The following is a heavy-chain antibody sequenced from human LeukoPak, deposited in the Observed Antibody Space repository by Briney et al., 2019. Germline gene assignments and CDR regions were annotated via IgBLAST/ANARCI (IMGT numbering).Heavy chain of an antibody. CDR1: GYTFTDYD. D-gene: IGHD3-22*01. CDR2: IIPILNIT. Sequence: SVKVSCKASGYTFTDYDLSWVRQAPGQGLEWMGRIIPILNITHYAQKFQGRVTIAADKSTSTAYMELSSLRSEDTAMYYCARDDDRAREIDYWGQGTLVTVSS. J-gene: IGHJ4*02. CDR3: ARDDDRAREIDY. V-gene: IGHV1-69*04.